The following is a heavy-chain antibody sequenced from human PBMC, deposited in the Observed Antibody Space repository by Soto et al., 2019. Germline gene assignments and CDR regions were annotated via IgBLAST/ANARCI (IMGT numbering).Heavy chain of an antibody. CDR2: IIPIFGTA. Sequence: QVQLVQSGAEVKKPGSSVKVSCKASGGTFSSYAISWVRQAPGQGLEWMGGIIPIFGTANYAQKFQGRVTMTADESTSTAYMELSSLRSEDTAVYYCARDQPHSSSAREGYYFDYWGQGTLVTVSS. CDR3: ARDQPHSSSAREGYYFDY. D-gene: IGHD6-6*01. CDR1: GGTFSSYA. J-gene: IGHJ4*02. V-gene: IGHV1-69*01.